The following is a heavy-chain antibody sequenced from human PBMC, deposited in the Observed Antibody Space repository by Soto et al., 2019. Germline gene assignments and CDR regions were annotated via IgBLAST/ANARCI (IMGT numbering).Heavy chain of an antibody. CDR2: ILSNDEK. CDR1: GFSLSTARMG. D-gene: IGHD4-17*01. J-gene: IGHJ4*02. CDR3: ARKNYGGKPFDY. V-gene: IGHV2-26*01. Sequence: QVTWKESGHVLVKPTETLTLTCAVSGFSLSTARMGVSWIRQPPGKALEWLAHILSNDEKSYSTSLKSRLTISKDTSKSQVVLTMTNMDPVDTATYYCARKNYGGKPFDYWGQGTLVTVSS.